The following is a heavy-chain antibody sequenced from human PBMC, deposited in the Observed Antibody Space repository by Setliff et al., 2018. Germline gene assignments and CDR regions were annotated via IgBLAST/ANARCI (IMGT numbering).Heavy chain of an antibody. V-gene: IGHV1-18*01. CDR2: ISAYNGNT. Sequence: ASVKVSCKASGYTFTSYGISWVRQAPGQGLEWMGWISAYNGNTNYAQKFQGRVTMTTDTSTSTAYMELRSLRSDDTAVYYCARLSSGYCSGGSCPAGYDYWGQGTLVTVSS. D-gene: IGHD2-15*01. CDR1: GYTFTSYG. CDR3: ARLSSGYCSGGSCPAGYDY. J-gene: IGHJ4*02.